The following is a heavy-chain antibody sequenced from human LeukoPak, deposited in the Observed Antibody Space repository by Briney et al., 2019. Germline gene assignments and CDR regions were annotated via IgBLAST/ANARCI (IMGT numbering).Heavy chain of an antibody. CDR1: GFTFSSYG. V-gene: IGHV3-33*01. D-gene: IGHD3-22*01. J-gene: IGHJ4*02. Sequence: GGSLRLSCAAPGFTFSSYGMHWVRQAPDKGLERVAVIWNDGGKKYYADSVKGRFTISRDNSKNTLYLQMNSLRAEDTAVFYCARGYYYGTTGHFDSWGQGSLVTVSS. CDR2: IWNDGGKK. CDR3: ARGYYYGTTGHFDS.